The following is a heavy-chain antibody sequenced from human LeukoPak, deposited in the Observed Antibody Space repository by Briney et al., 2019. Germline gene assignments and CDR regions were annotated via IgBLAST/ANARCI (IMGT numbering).Heavy chain of an antibody. CDR2: INHSGST. CDR1: GGSFSGYY. Sequence: SETLSLTCAVYGGSFSGYYWSWIRQPPGKGLEWIGEINHSGSTNYNPSLKSRVTISVDTSKNQFSLKLSSVTAADTAVYYCARVVATTKPYYFDYWGQGTLVTVSS. V-gene: IGHV4-34*01. J-gene: IGHJ4*02. D-gene: IGHD5-12*01. CDR3: ARVVATTKPYYFDY.